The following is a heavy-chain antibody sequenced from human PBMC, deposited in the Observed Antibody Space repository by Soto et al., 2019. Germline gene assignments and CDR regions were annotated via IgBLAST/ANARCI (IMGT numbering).Heavy chain of an antibody. D-gene: IGHD2-15*01. J-gene: IGHJ4*02. CDR3: ASGGYCSGGSCPDY. Sequence: GSLRLSCAASGFTFSSYWMSWVRQAPGKGLEWVANIKQDGSEKYYVDSVKGRFTISRDNAKNSLYLQMNSLRAEDTAVYYCASGGYCSGGSCPDYWGQGTLVTVSS. V-gene: IGHV3-7*01. CDR2: IKQDGSEK. CDR1: GFTFSSYW.